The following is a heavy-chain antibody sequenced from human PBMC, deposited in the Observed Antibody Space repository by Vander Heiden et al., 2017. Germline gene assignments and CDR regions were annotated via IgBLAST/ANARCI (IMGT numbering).Heavy chain of an antibody. Sequence: QVQLQESGPGLVKPSETLSLTCTVSGGSISTSSYYWGWLRQPPGKGLEWIGNIFANGPTYYNPSLKSRVTMSVDTSRNQFSLKLNSVAAAETAVYYCARWYYYDSSGYWYYFDYWGQGTLVTVSS. D-gene: IGHD3-22*01. CDR1: GGSISTSSYY. CDR3: ARWYYYDSSGYWYYFDY. J-gene: IGHJ4*02. CDR2: IFANGPT. V-gene: IGHV4-39*01.